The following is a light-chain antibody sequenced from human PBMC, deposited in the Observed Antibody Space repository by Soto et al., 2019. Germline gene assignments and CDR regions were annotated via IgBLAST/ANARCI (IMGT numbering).Light chain of an antibody. CDR1: QIVGTN. CDR2: GAF. CDR3: QQYDKWPYT. Sequence: EIVLTQSPVTLSVSPGERATLSCKASQIVGTNLAWYQQKPGQAPRLLMYGAFIRAPGFPVRFRGTGSGSEFTLTISSLQSEDGALDYCQQYDKWPYTFGQGTNLEIK. J-gene: IGKJ2*01. V-gene: IGKV3-15*01.